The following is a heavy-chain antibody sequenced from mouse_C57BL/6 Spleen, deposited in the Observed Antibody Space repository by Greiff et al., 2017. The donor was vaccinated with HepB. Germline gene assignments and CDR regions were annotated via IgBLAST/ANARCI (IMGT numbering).Heavy chain of an antibody. CDR3: ARQITTAFDY. CDR1: GYTFTSYW. J-gene: IGHJ2*01. D-gene: IGHD1-2*01. CDR2: IDPSDSYT. Sequence: VQLQQPGAELVMPGASVKLSCKASGYTFTSYWMHWVKQRPGQGLEWIGEIDPSDSYTNYNQKFKGKSTLTVDKSSSTAYMQLSSLTSEDSAVYYCARQITTAFDYWGQGTTLTVSS. V-gene: IGHV1-69*01.